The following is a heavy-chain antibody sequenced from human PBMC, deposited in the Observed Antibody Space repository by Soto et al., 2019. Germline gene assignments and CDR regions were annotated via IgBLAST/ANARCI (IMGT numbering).Heavy chain of an antibody. V-gene: IGHV3-23*01. J-gene: IGHJ4*02. D-gene: IGHD3-9*01. CDR1: EFTFSSYA. CDR2: ISGSGGST. Sequence: EVQLLESGGGLVQPGGSLRLSCAASEFTFSSYAMSWVRQAPGKGLEWVSAISGSGGSTYYADSVKGRFTISRDNSKNTLYLQMNSLRAEDTAVYYCAKDSLRYFDWLLFDFDYWGQGTLVTVSS. CDR3: AKDSLRYFDWLLFDFDY.